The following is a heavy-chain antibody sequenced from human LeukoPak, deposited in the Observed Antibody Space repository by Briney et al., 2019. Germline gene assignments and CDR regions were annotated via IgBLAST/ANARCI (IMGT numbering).Heavy chain of an antibody. CDR1: GGTFSSYA. J-gene: IGHJ4*02. CDR2: IIPIFGTA. Sequence: SVKVSCKASGGTFSSYAISWVRQAPGQGLEWMGRIIPIFGTANYAQKFQGRVTITTDESTSTAYMELSSLRSEDAAVYYCARAELGYDSSGYDYWGQGTLVTVSS. D-gene: IGHD3-22*01. CDR3: ARAELGYDSSGYDY. V-gene: IGHV1-69*05.